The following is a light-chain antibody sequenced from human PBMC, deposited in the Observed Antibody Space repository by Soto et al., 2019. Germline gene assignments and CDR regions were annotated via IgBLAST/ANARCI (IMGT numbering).Light chain of an antibody. J-gene: IGKJ1*01. CDR2: AAS. CDR3: LNYLSAPAT. V-gene: IGKV1-27*01. CDR1: RDMITF. Sequence: DIKMTQSPSSLTASIGDRVTISCRASRDMITFLAWFQVRPGNVSNVLISAASTLRPGGPSRVSGNGSGTNFPLTFGNLQAEDVASYYCLNYLSAPATSGQGTSVEIK.